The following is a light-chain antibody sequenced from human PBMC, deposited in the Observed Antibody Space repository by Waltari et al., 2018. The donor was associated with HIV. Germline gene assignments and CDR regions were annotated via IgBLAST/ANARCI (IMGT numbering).Light chain of an antibody. J-gene: IGLJ2*01. CDR3: CSYTGTGIV. CDR1: SSDFGAYNL. Sequence: QSALTQLASVSGSPGQSITIPCTGTSSDFGAYNLVSWYQQHPTKAPKLMIFEVTKRPSGVSDRFSGSRSGNTASLTISGLQTEDEGDYYCCSYTGTGIVFGGGTKLTVL. V-gene: IGLV2-23*02. CDR2: EVT.